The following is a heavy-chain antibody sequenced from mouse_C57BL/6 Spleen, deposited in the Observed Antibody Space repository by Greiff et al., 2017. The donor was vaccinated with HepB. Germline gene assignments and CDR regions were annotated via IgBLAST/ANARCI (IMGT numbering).Heavy chain of an antibody. Sequence: VQLQQPGAELVKPGASVKLSCKASGYTFTSYWMQWVKQRPGQGLEWIGEIDPSDSYTNYNQKFKGKATLTVDTSSSTAYMQLSSLTSEDSAVYYCARRGYWCNLHYFDYWGQGTTLTVSS. D-gene: IGHD1-1*02. J-gene: IGHJ2*01. CDR1: GYTFTSYW. CDR2: IDPSDSYT. V-gene: IGHV1-50*01. CDR3: ARRGYWCNLHYFDY.